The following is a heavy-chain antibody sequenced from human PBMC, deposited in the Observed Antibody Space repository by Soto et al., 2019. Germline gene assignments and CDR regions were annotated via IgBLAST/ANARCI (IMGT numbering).Heavy chain of an antibody. D-gene: IGHD3-3*01. V-gene: IGHV4-59*01. Sequence: SETLSLTCTVSGGSISSYYWSWIRQPPGKGLEWIGYIYYSGSTNYNPSLKSRVTISVDTSKNQFSLKLSSVTAADTAVYYCARKTRSFDYFDYWGQGTLVTVSS. CDR2: IYYSGST. CDR3: ARKTRSFDYFDY. J-gene: IGHJ4*02. CDR1: GGSISSYY.